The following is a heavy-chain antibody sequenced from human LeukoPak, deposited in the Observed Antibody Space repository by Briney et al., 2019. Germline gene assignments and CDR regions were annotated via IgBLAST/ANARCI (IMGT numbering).Heavy chain of an antibody. J-gene: IGHJ5*02. Sequence: GGSLRLSCAASGFTFSSYWMSWVRQAPGKGLEWVANIKQDGSEKYYVDSVKGRFTISRDNAKNSLYPQMNSLRAEDTAVYYCARDGGDYGNWFDPWGQGTLVTVSS. V-gene: IGHV3-7*01. D-gene: IGHD2-21*02. CDR3: ARDGGDYGNWFDP. CDR1: GFTFSSYW. CDR2: IKQDGSEK.